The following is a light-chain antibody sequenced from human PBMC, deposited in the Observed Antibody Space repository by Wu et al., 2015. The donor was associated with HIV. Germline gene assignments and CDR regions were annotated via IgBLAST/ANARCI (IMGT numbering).Light chain of an antibody. J-gene: IGKJ2*03. CDR1: QSTKY. V-gene: IGKV3-20*01. CDR2: GAS. CDR3: QHYGSSPYS. Sequence: EIVLTQSPGTLTLSPGERATLSCRASQSTKYLGWYQQRPGQAPRLLMYGASRRATGIPDRFSGSGSETDFTLTISRLEPEDFAVYYCQHYGSSPYSFGLGDQAGDQT.